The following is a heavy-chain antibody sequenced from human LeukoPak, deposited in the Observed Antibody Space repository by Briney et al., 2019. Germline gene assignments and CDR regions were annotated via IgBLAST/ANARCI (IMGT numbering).Heavy chain of an antibody. CDR3: AREYYYDSSGYYAFDI. CDR1: GYTFTSYG. CDR2: ISAYNGNT. V-gene: IGHV1-18*01. J-gene: IGHJ3*02. Sequence: ASVKVSCKASGYTFTSYGISWVRQAPEQGLEWMGWISAYNGNTNYAQKLQGRVTMTTDTSTSTAYMELRSLRSDDTAVYYCAREYYYDSSGYYAFDIWGQGTMVTVSS. D-gene: IGHD3-22*01.